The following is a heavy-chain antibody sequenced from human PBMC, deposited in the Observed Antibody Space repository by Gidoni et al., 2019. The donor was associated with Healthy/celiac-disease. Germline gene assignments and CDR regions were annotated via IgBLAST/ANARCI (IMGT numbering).Heavy chain of an antibody. CDR2: IIRIFGTA. Sequence: QVQLVQSGAEVTKPGSSVKVYCKASGGPFRSYDISWVRHAPGQGLEWMGGIIRIFGTANYAQKCQGRVTITADESTSTAYMELSSLRSEDTAVYYCARRFGETGAFDPWGQGTLVTVSS. V-gene: IGHV1-69*01. CDR1: GGPFRSYD. D-gene: IGHD3-3*01. CDR3: ARRFGETGAFDP. J-gene: IGHJ5*02.